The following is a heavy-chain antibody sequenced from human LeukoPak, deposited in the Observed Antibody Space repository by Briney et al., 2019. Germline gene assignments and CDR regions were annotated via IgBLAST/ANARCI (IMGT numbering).Heavy chain of an antibody. J-gene: IGHJ3*02. CDR1: GFTFSSYS. CDR2: ISSSSSYI. CDR3: EGGCYYRGAFDI. V-gene: IGHV3-21*01. D-gene: IGHD1-26*01. Sequence: GGSLRLSCAASGFTFSSYSMNWVRQAPGAGLEWVSSISSSSSYIYYADSVKGRFTISRDNAKNSLYLQMDSLRAEDTAVYYCEGGCYYRGAFDIWGQGTMVTVSS.